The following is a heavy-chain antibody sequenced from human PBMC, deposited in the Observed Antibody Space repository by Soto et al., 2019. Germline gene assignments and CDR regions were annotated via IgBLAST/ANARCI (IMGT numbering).Heavy chain of an antibody. CDR2: ISGSGGST. Sequence: PGGSLRLSCAASGFTFSSYAMSWVRQAPGKGLEWVSAISGSGGSTYYADSVKGRFTISRDNSKNTLYLQMNSLRAEDTAVYYCAKSGMLAVVISPDDWAQGTLVTVSS. CDR1: GFTFSSYA. D-gene: IGHD3-22*01. J-gene: IGHJ4*02. CDR3: AKSGMLAVVISPDD. V-gene: IGHV3-23*01.